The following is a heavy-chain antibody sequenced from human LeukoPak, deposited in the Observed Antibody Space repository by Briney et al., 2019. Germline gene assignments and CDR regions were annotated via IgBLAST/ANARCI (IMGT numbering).Heavy chain of an antibody. D-gene: IGHD1-1*01. Sequence: SETLSLTCTVSGGSISSSSYYWGWIRQPPGKGLEWIGSIYYSGSTYYNPSLKSRVTISVDTSKNQFSLKLSSVTAADTAVYYCARGSTAGDVWGKGTTVTVSS. J-gene: IGHJ6*04. CDR3: ARGSTAGDV. CDR2: IYYSGST. CDR1: GGSISSSSYY. V-gene: IGHV4-39*07.